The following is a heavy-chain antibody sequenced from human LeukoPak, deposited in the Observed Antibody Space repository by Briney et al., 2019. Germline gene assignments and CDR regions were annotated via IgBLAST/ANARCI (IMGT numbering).Heavy chain of an antibody. D-gene: IGHD2-21*02. CDR1: GFTVSSNY. CDR2: IYSGGST. J-gene: IGHJ3*02. Sequence: PGGSLRLSCAASGFTVSSNYMSWVRQAPGKGLEWVSVIYSGGSTYYADSVKGRFTISRDNSKNTLYLQMNSLRAEDTAVYYCGIVVVTAIPRAFDIWGQGTMVTVSS. V-gene: IGHV3-66*01. CDR3: GIVVVTAIPRAFDI.